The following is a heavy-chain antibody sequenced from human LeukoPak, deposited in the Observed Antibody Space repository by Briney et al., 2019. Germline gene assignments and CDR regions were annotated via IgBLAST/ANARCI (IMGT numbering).Heavy chain of an antibody. CDR1: GYTFTGYY. CDR2: INPNSGGT. V-gene: IGHV1-2*02. J-gene: IGHJ5*02. Sequence: ASVKVSCKASGYTFTGYYMHWVRQAPGQGLEWMRWINPNSGGTNYAQKFQGRVTMTRDTSISTAYMELSRLRSDDTAVYYCARDPSLLRGQWLVPNSFDPWGQGTLVTVSS. CDR3: ARDPSLLRGQWLVPNSFDP. D-gene: IGHD6-19*01.